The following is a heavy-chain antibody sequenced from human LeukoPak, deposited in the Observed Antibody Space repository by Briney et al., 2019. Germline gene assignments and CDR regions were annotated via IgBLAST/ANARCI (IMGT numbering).Heavy chain of an antibody. J-gene: IGHJ5*02. CDR1: GFTFSSYG. Sequence: PGGSLRLSCAASGFTFSSYGMHWVRQATGKGLEWVSAIGTAGDTYYPGSVKGRFTISRENAKNSLYLQMNSLRAGDTAVYYCARALGAGSGYNWFDPWGQGTLVTVSS. CDR2: IGTAGDT. D-gene: IGHD3-10*01. V-gene: IGHV3-13*01. CDR3: ARALGAGSGYNWFDP.